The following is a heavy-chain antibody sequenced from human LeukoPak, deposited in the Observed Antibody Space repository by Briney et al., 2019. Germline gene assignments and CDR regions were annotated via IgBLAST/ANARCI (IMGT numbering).Heavy chain of an antibody. CDR2: ISAYNGKT. CDR1: GYTFTSYG. J-gene: IGHJ4*02. Sequence: ASVKVSCKASGYTFTSYGISWVRQAPGQGLEWMGWISAYNGKTNYAQKLQGRVTMTTDTSTSTAYMELRSLRSDDTAVYYCARSYYDSSGSPFAYWGQGTLVTVSS. D-gene: IGHD3-22*01. V-gene: IGHV1-18*01. CDR3: ARSYYDSSGSPFAY.